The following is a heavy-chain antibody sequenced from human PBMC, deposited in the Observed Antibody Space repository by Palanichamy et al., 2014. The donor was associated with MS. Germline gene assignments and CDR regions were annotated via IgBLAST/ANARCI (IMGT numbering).Heavy chain of an antibody. V-gene: IGHV3-30-3*01. D-gene: IGHD3-9*01. CDR2: DGSNK. J-gene: IGHJ3*02. CDR3: AREGELRYFDWLSNDDAFDI. Sequence: DGSNKYYADSVKGRFTISRDNSKNTLYLQMNSLRAEDTAVYYCAREGELRYFDWLSNDDAFDIWGQGTMVTVSS.